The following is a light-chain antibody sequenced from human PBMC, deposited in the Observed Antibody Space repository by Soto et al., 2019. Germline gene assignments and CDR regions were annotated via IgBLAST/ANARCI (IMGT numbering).Light chain of an antibody. Sequence: IVLTQSPGTLSLSPGERATLSCRASQSVAGTYLAWYQQKPGQAPRLLIYGASSRATGIPDRFSGSGSGTDFTLTISRLEPEDFAVYFCQQYGRSPWTFGQGTKVDIK. CDR3: QQYGRSPWT. CDR2: GAS. V-gene: IGKV3-20*01. J-gene: IGKJ1*01. CDR1: QSVAGTY.